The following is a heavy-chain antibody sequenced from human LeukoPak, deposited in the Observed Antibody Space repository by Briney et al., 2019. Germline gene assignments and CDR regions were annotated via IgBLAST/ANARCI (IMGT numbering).Heavy chain of an antibody. CDR1: GFTFSSYA. V-gene: IGHV3-30-3*01. CDR3: ARKYYYDSSAWYYFDH. CDR2: ISYDGSNK. J-gene: IGHJ4*02. Sequence: PGGSLRLSCAASGFTFSSYAMHWVRQAPGKGLEWVAVISYDGSNKYYADSVKGRFTISRDNSKNTLYLQMNSLRAEDTAVYYCARKYYYDSSAWYYFDHWGQGTLVTVSS. D-gene: IGHD3-22*01.